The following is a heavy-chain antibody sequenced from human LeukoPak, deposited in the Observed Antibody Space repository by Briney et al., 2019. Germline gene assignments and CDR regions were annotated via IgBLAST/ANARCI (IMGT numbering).Heavy chain of an antibody. D-gene: IGHD1-14*01. CDR1: GFTLNNYA. V-gene: IGHV3-23*01. Sequence: GGSLRLSCAASGFTLNNYAMNWVRQAPGKGLEWVSVISGSGGTTYYADSVKGRFTISRDSSKNTLYLQMNSLRAEDTAVYYCAKVSGGGLYYDGMDVWGQGTTVTVSS. J-gene: IGHJ6*02. CDR2: ISGSGGTT. CDR3: AKVSGGGLYYDGMDV.